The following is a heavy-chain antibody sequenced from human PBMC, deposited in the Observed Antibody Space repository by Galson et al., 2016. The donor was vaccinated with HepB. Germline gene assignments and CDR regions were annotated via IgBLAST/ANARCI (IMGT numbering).Heavy chain of an antibody. J-gene: IGHJ2*01. V-gene: IGHV3-13*01. D-gene: IGHD3-22*01. CDR2: IGTAGET. CDR3: ARDGGFYYDSSGYRPSGYLSFFDL. Sequence: SLRLSCAASGFTFNSHDMHWVRQTTGKGLEWVSAIGTAGETYYPDSVKGRFTISRENAKDSLYLQMNSLRAGDTAVYYCARDGGFYYDSSGYRPSGYLSFFDLWGRGTLVTVSS. CDR1: GFTFNSHD.